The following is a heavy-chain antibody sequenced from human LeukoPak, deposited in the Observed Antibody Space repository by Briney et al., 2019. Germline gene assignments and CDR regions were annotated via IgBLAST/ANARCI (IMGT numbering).Heavy chain of an antibody. CDR2: INHSGST. CDR3: ARAQWLHYFDY. Sequence: SETLSLTCAVYGGSFSGYYWSWIRQPPGKGLEWIGEINHSGSTNYNPSLMSRVTISVDTSKNQFSLKLSSVTAADTAVYYCARAQWLHYFDYWGQGTLVTVSS. J-gene: IGHJ4*02. D-gene: IGHD6-19*01. CDR1: GGSFSGYY. V-gene: IGHV4-34*01.